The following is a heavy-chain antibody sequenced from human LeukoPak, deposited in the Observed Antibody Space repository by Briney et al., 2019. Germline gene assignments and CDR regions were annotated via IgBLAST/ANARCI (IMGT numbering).Heavy chain of an antibody. Sequence: PGGSLRLSCAASGFTFSSYSMNWVRQATGKGLERVSYISSSSSYIYYADSVKGRFTISRDNAKNSLYLQMNSLRAEDTAVYYCAREDRSWYYDFWSGPRDFDYWGQGTLVTVSS. CDR2: ISSSSSYI. D-gene: IGHD3-3*01. J-gene: IGHJ4*02. CDR3: AREDRSWYYDFWSGPRDFDY. V-gene: IGHV3-21*01. CDR1: GFTFSSYS.